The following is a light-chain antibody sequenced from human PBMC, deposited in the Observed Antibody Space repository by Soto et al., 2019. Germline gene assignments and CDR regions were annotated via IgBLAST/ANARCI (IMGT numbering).Light chain of an antibody. J-gene: IGLJ1*01. CDR3: CSYAGSSTFHYV. Sequence: QSALTQPASVSGSPGQSITISCTGTSSDVGSYNLVSWYQQHPGKAPKLMIYEVSKRPSGVSNRFSGSKSGNTASLTISGLQAEDVADYYCCSYAGSSTFHYVFGTGTKVTVL. CDR2: EVS. V-gene: IGLV2-23*02. CDR1: SSDVGSYNL.